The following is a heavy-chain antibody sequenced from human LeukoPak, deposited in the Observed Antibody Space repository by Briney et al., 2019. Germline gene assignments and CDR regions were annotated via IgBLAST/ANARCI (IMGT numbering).Heavy chain of an antibody. J-gene: IGHJ6*03. CDR2: IYYSGST. CDR3: ARVATTLGYYYYYMDV. V-gene: IGHV4-59*12. Sequence: SETLSLTCTVSGGSISSYYWSWIRQPPGKGLEWIGYIYYSGSTNYNPSLKSRVTISVDTSKNQFSLKLSSVTAADTAVYYCARVATTLGYYYYYMDVWGKGTTVTVSS. CDR1: GGSISSYY. D-gene: IGHD5-12*01.